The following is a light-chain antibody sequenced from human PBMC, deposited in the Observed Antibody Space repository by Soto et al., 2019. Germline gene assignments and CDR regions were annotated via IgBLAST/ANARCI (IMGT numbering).Light chain of an antibody. CDR3: QKCGSSPET. J-gene: IGKJ1*01. CDR1: QSISSSF. Sequence: DIVLPQSPGTLYLYTGQRANLSFRASQSISSSFLAWYQTKPGQATRLLIYGASSRATGIPDRFSGRGSGTDFTLTISRLEPEEVAVYYCQKCGSSPETFGNGNKVDI. CDR2: GAS. V-gene: IGKV3-20*01.